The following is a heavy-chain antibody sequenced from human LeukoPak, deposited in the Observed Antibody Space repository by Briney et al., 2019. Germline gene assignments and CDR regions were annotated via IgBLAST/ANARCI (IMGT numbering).Heavy chain of an antibody. D-gene: IGHD3-9*01. V-gene: IGHV4-59*08. CDR2: IYSDGST. Sequence: SETLSLTCTVSGGSISSYYWSWIRQPPGKGLEWIGYIYSDGSTHYNPSLRSRVTISLATSKNQFSLELVTMTAADTAVYYCARHVWLQPFDYWGQGTLVTVSS. CDR1: GGSISSYY. CDR3: ARHVWLQPFDY. J-gene: IGHJ4*02.